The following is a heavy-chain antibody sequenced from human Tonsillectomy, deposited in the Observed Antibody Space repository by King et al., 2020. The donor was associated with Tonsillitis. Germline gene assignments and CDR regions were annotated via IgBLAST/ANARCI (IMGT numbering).Heavy chain of an antibody. CDR1: GGSISSYY. Sequence: QLQESGPGLVKPSETLSLTCTVSGGSISSYYWSWIRQPPGKGLEWIGYIYYSGSTNYNPSLKSRVTIPVDPPKNQFSLKLSSVTAADTAVYYCARVVYYYGAGCDPWGQGTLVTVSA. J-gene: IGHJ5*02. CDR2: IYYSGST. D-gene: IGHD3-10*01. CDR3: ARVVYYYGAGCDP. V-gene: IGHV4-59*01.